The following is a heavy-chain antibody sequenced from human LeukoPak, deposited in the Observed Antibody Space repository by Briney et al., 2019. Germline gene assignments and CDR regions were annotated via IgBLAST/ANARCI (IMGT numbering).Heavy chain of an antibody. CDR1: GYTFTSYD. J-gene: IGHJ5*02. Sequence: ASVTVSCKASGYTFTSYDINWVRQATGQGLEWMGWMNPNSGNTGYAQKFQGRVTMTRNTSISTAYMELSSLRSEDTAVYYCARGITMVRGVRRYWFDPWGQGTLVTVSS. CDR2: MNPNSGNT. CDR3: ARGITMVRGVRRYWFDP. D-gene: IGHD3-10*01. V-gene: IGHV1-8*01.